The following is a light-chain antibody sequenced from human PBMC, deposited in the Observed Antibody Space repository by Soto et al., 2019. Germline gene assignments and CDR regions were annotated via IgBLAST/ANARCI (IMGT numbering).Light chain of an antibody. J-gene: IGKJ4*01. V-gene: IGKV3-15*01. Sequence: MTQSPDTLSVSPGERVTFSCRASQSISTNLAWYQQKPGQAPRLLVYGASTRATGVPARFSGSGSGAEFTLSISSLQSEDFAVYYCQQYNSWPTFGGGTKVEIK. CDR3: QQYNSWPT. CDR1: QSISTN. CDR2: GAS.